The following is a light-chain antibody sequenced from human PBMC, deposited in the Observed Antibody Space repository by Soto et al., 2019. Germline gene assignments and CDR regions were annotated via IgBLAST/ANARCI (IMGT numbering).Light chain of an antibody. Sequence: IQLTQSPSNLFACMGDRVTIIFRASRSVDKWLAWYQQKSGKAPKLLIYEASHLQSGVPSRFGGTGSGTEFTLTINSLQPEDVATYYCQQYYSFWTFGQGTKVDI. CDR2: EAS. CDR1: RSVDKW. V-gene: IGKV1-5*02. CDR3: QQYYSFWT. J-gene: IGKJ1*01.